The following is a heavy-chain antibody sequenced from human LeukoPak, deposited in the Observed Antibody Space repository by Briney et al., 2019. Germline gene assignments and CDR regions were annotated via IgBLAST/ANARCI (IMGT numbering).Heavy chain of an antibody. CDR1: GGCISSSSYY. Sequence: PSETLSLTCTVSGGCISSSSYYRGWIRQPPGKGLEWIGTIYYSGSTYYNPSLKSRVTISVDTSKNQFSLKLSSVTAADTAVYYCARTVNHVFFGQYYFDYWGQGTLVTVSS. CDR2: IYYSGST. CDR3: ARTVNHVFFGQYYFDY. D-gene: IGHD1-14*01. V-gene: IGHV4-39*01. J-gene: IGHJ4*02.